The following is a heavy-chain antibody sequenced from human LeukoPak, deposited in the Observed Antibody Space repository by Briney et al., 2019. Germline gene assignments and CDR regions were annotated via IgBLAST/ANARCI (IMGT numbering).Heavy chain of an antibody. V-gene: IGHV3-74*01. CDR2: ISSDGSNT. J-gene: IGHJ4*02. D-gene: IGHD2-2*02. CDR3: ARYTGGGVY. Sequence: GGSLRLSCAVSGFTFSSGYMHWVRQPPGKGPVWVSRISSDGSNTIYADSVKGRSTISRDDARNTLYLQMNSLRDAETAVDYCARYTGGGVYWGQGTLVTVSS. CDR1: GFTFSSGY.